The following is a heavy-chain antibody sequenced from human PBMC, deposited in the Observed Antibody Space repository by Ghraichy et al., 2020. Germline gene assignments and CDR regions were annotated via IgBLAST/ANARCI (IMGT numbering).Heavy chain of an antibody. J-gene: IGHJ4*02. CDR2: IYHSGST. CDR1: GYSISSGYY. V-gene: IGHV4-38-2*02. D-gene: IGHD6-13*01. CDR3: ARDVSSSCLDY. Sequence: SETLSLTCAVSGYSISSGYYWGWIRQPPGKGLEWIGSIYHSGSTYYNPSLKSRVTISVDTSKNQFSLKLSSVTAADTAVYYCARDVSSSCLDYWGQGTLVTVSS.